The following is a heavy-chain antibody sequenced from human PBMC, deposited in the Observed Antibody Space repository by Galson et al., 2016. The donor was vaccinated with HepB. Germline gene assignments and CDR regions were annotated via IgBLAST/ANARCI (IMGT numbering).Heavy chain of an antibody. CDR1: GGTFNRYA. J-gene: IGHJ4*02. Sequence: SVKVSCKASGGTFNRYAISWVRQAPGQGLEWMGGIIPIFGTANYAQKFQGRVTITADESTNTVYIKLSSLRSEDTAVYYCARERGWEVHLYYFNSWGQGTLVTVSS. CDR3: ARERGWEVHLYYFNS. V-gene: IGHV1-69*13. CDR2: IIPIFGTA. D-gene: IGHD1-26*01.